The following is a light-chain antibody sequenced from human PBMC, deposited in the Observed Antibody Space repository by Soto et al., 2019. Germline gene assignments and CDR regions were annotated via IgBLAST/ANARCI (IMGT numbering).Light chain of an antibody. J-gene: IGLJ1*01. V-gene: IGLV1-40*01. CDR2: GNS. CDR3: QSYDSSLSGDYV. Sequence: HSVLTQPPSVSGAPGQRVTISCTGSSSNIGAGYDVHWYQQLPGTAPKLLIYGNSNRPSGVPDRFSGSKSGTSASLAITGLQAEDEADYYCQSYDSSLSGDYVFGTGNKVTVL. CDR1: SSNIGAGYD.